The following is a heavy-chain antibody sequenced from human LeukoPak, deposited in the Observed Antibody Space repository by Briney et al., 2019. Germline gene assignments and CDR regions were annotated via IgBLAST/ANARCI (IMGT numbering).Heavy chain of an antibody. CDR3: ARAVVPAAAYYYYYGMDV. CDR1: GGSFSGYC. D-gene: IGHD2-2*01. V-gene: IGHV4-34*01. Sequence: SETLSLTCAVYGGSFSGYCWSWIRQPPGKGLEWIGEINHSGSTNYNPSLKSRVTISVDTSKNQFSLKLSSVTAADTAVYYCARAVVPAAAYYYYYGMDVWGQGTTVTVSS. J-gene: IGHJ6*02. CDR2: INHSGST.